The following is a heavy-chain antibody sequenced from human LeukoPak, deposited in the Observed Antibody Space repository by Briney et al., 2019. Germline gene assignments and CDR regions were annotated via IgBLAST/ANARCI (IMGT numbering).Heavy chain of an antibody. D-gene: IGHD2-21*02. CDR1: GGSISSYY. J-gene: IGHJ3*02. CDR3: ARVLAYCGGDCYYDAFDI. CDR2: IYYSGST. Sequence: SETLSLTCTVSGGSISSYYWSWIRQPPGKGLEWIGYIYYSGSTNYNPSLKSRVTISGDTSKNQFSPKLSSLTAADTAVYYCARVLAYCGGDCYYDAFDIWGQGTMVTVSS. V-gene: IGHV4-59*01.